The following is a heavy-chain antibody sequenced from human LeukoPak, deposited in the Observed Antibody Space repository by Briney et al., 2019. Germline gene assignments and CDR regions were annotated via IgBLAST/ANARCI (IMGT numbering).Heavy chain of an antibody. CDR3: ARHAGITMVRGVSFFDY. CDR1: GGSISSYF. V-gene: IGHV4-59*08. Sequence: SETLSLTCTVSGGSISSYFWSWLRQPPGKGLEWLGYIYYSGSTNYNPSLKSRVTISVDTSKNQFSLTLSSVTAADTAVYYCARHAGITMVRGVSFFDYWGQGTLVTVSS. D-gene: IGHD3-10*01. CDR2: IYYSGST. J-gene: IGHJ4*02.